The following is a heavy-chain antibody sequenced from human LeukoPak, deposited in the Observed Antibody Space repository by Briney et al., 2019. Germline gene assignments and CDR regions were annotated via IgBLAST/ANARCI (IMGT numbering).Heavy chain of an antibody. Sequence: GGSLRLSCAASGFTFSDFAMTWVRQAPGKGLEWVSTLLRRGGRAYYADSVKGRFTISRDNSRNTLHLQMDSLSAEDTAVYYCARDLGGSGNYYWSAFDIWGQGTMVTVSS. CDR1: GFTFSDFA. CDR3: ARDLGGSGNYYWSAFDI. D-gene: IGHD3-10*01. J-gene: IGHJ3*02. V-gene: IGHV3-23*01. CDR2: LLRRGGRA.